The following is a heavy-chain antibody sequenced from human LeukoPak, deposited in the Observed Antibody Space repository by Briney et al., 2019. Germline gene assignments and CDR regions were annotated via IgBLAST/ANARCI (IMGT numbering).Heavy chain of an antibody. D-gene: IGHD3-10*01. CDR2: ISYDGSNK. CDR1: GFTFSSYG. V-gene: IGHV3-30*18. CDR3: AKEILWFGELPYYYYGMDV. J-gene: IGHJ6*02. Sequence: GGSLRLSCAASGFTFSSYGMHWVRQAPGKGLEWVAVISYDGSNKYYADSVKGRFTISRDNSKNTLYLQMNSLRAEDTAVYYCAKEILWFGELPYYYYGMDVWGQGITVTVSS.